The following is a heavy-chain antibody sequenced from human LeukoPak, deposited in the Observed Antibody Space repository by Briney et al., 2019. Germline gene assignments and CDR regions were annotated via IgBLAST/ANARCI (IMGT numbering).Heavy chain of an antibody. J-gene: IGHJ4*02. V-gene: IGHV4-59*11. CDR2: IYYSGST. CDR1: GGSISSHY. Sequence: SETLSLTCTVSGGSISSHYWSWIRQPPGKGLEWIGYIYYSGSTNYNPSLKSRVTISVDTSKNQFSLKLSSVTAADTAVYYCARARAWEPYFDYWGQGTLVTVSS. D-gene: IGHD1-26*01. CDR3: ARARAWEPYFDY.